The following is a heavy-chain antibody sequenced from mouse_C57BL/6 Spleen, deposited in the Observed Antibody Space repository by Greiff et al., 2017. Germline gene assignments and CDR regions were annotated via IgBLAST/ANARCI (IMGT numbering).Heavy chain of an antibody. D-gene: IGHD4-1*01. J-gene: IGHJ1*03. V-gene: IGHV2-2*01. Sequence: VQLQQSGPGLVQPSPSLSITCTVSGFSLTSYGVHWVRQSPGKGLEWLGVIWSGGSTDYNAAFISRLSICKDNSTSQVFFKMNRLPADDTAIDDCARNGGNWGDWYFDVWGTGTTVTVSS. CDR2: IWSGGST. CDR3: ARNGGNWGDWYFDV. CDR1: GFSLTSYG.